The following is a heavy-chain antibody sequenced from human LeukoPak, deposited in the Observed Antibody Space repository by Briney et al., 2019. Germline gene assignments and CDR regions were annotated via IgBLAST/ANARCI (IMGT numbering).Heavy chain of an antibody. Sequence: GGSLRHSCAASGFTFSSYAMHWVRQAPGKGLEWVAVISYDGSNKYYADSVKGRFTISRDNSKNTLYLQMNSLRAEDTAVYYCASEDSSGPTSWGQGTLVTVSS. CDR2: ISYDGSNK. CDR3: ASEDSSGPTS. V-gene: IGHV3-30-3*01. J-gene: IGHJ4*02. D-gene: IGHD3-22*01. CDR1: GFTFSSYA.